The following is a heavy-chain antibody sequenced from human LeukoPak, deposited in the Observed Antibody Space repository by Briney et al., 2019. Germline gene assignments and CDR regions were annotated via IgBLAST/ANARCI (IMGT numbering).Heavy chain of an antibody. CDR2: INPTGGCT. D-gene: IGHD4-23*01. Sequence: GSVKVSCTASGYTFTTYYMHWVRQAPGQGLEWMGIINPTGGCTNYAQTFQGRVTITRDTSTSTVYMELSSLRSEDTAVYYCARCDYGGNSGFGFGCWGQGALVTVSS. CDR3: ARCDYGGNSGFGFGC. V-gene: IGHV1-46*01. CDR1: GYTFTTYY. J-gene: IGHJ4*02.